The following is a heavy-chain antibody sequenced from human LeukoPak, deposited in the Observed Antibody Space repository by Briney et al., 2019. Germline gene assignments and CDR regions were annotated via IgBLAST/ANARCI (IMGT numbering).Heavy chain of an antibody. CDR2: MNPNSGNT. CDR1: GYTFTSYD. D-gene: IGHD5-24*01. V-gene: IGHV1-8*01. CDR3: ARGAFRDAYFVAGNDY. J-gene: IGHJ4*02. Sequence: ASVTVSCKVSGYTFTSYDINWVRQATGQGLEWMGWMNPNSGNTGYAQKFQGRVTMTRNTSISTAYMELSSLKSEDTAVYYCARGAFRDAYFVAGNDYWGQGTLVTVSS.